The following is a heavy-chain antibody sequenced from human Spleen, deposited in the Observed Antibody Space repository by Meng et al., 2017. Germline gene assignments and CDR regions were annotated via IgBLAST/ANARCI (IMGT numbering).Heavy chain of an antibody. CDR2: LGAHDGDT. CDR3: ARGTPGRSYCDY. V-gene: IGHV1-18*01. Sequence: QFQPVRSGPEGKKPGASVRFSCKSSDYTFTGYGVSWVRQAPGQGLEWMAWLGAHDGDTSHAPKFQGRVTVSADRPTATAYMELRSLRSDDTAVYYCARGTPGRSYCDYWGLGTLVTVSS. CDR1: DYTFTGYG. D-gene: IGHD3-10*01. J-gene: IGHJ4*02.